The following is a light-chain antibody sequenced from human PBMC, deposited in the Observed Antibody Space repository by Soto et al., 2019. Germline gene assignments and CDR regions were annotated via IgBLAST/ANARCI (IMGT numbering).Light chain of an antibody. CDR1: QSVSSY. CDR3: QQRSNGRYT. V-gene: IGKV3-11*01. Sequence: EIVLTQSPATLSLSPGERATLSCRASQSVSSYLAWYQQKPGQAPRLLIYDASNMATGIPARFSGSGSGTDFTLTISSLEPEDFAVYYCQQRSNGRYTFGQGTKLEIK. J-gene: IGKJ2*01. CDR2: DAS.